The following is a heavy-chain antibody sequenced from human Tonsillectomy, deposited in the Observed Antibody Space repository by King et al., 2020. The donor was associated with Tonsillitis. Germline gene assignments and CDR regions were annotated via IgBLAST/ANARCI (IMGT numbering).Heavy chain of an antibody. D-gene: IGHD3-3*02. Sequence: VQLQESGPGLVKPSETLSLTCNVSGGSISSYYWSWVRQPPGKGLEWIGYIHYSGSTNYNASLKSRVTISMDTSKNQFSLNVNSVTAADTAVYYCARRHCSRSICNPYYFALWGQGTLVIVSS. CDR3: ARRHCSRSICNPYYFAL. CDR1: GGSISSYY. CDR2: IHYSGST. J-gene: IGHJ4*02. V-gene: IGHV4-59*08.